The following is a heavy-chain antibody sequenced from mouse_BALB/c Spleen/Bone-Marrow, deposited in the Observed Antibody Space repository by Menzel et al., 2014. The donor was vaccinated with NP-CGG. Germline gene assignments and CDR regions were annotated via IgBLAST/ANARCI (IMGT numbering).Heavy chain of an antibody. CDR3: ARDVYAMDY. Sequence: EVKLVESGPGLVKPSQSLSLPCAVTGYSITSDYAWYWIRQFPGYKLEWMGYISYSGSTCYNPSLKSRISITRDTSKNQFFLQLNSVTTEDTATYYGARDVYAMDYWGQGTSVTVSS. V-gene: IGHV3-2*02. CDR2: ISYSGST. J-gene: IGHJ4*01. CDR1: GYSITSDYA.